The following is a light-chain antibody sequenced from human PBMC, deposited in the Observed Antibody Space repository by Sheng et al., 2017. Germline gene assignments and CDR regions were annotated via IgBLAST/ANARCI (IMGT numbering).Light chain of an antibody. CDR1: QSVSSN. CDR2: GAS. V-gene: IGKV3-15*01. Sequence: EIVMTQSPATLSVSPGERATLSCRASQSVSSNLAWYQQKPGQAPRPLIYGASTRATGFPARFSGSGSGTEFTLTISSLQSEDFAVYYCQQYNSWPRTFGQGTKLEIK. J-gene: IGKJ2*01. CDR3: QQYNSWPRT.